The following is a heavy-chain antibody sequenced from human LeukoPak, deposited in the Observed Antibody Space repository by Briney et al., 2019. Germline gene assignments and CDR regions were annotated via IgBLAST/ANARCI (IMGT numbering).Heavy chain of an antibody. V-gene: IGHV3-33*06. Sequence: GRSLRLSCAASGFTLSSYGMHWVRQAPGKGQEWVALIWYDGTNIYYADSVMGRFTISRDNSKNTLYLQLNSLSAEDTGVYYCAKDRGGMNGDPFDYWGQGTLVTVSS. CDR1: GFTLSSYG. J-gene: IGHJ4*02. D-gene: IGHD4-17*01. CDR3: AKDRGGMNGDPFDY. CDR2: IWYDGTNI.